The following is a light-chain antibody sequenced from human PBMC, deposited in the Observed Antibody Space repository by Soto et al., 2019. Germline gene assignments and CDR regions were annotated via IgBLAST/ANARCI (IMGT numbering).Light chain of an antibody. CDR1: SIGSKS. CDR3: HVWHTSPDHVV. Sequence: SSELTQPPSVSVAPGQTARITCGGDSIGSKSVYWYQQRPGQAPVLVVYDDRHRPSGIPERFSGSNSGSTTTLIINRVEAGDEADYYCHVWHTSPDHVVLGGRTQLTVL. J-gene: IGLJ2*01. V-gene: IGLV3-21*02. CDR2: DDR.